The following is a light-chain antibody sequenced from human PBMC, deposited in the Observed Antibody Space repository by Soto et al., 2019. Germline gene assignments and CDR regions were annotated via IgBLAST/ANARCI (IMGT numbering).Light chain of an antibody. CDR1: SSNIGNNY. J-gene: IGLJ2*01. CDR3: GSWDSSLSGVI. V-gene: IGLV1-51*01. Sequence: QSVLTQPPSVSAAPGRKVTISCSGSSSNIGNNYVSWYQQLPGTAPKLLIYDNTKRPSGIPDRFSGSKSGTSATLGISGLQTGDEADYYCGSWDSSLSGVIFGGGTKVTVL. CDR2: DNT.